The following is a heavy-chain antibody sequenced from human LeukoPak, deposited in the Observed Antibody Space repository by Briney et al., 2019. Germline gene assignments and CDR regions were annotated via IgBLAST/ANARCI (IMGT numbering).Heavy chain of an antibody. CDR1: GGSFSGYY. V-gene: IGHV4-34*01. J-gene: IGHJ4*02. CDR2: INHSGST. CDR3: ASGYSSSYGY. Sequence: PSETLSLTCAVYGGSFSGYYWSWIRHPPGKGLEWIGEINHSGSTNYNPSLKSRVTISVDTSKNQFSLKLSSVTAADTAVYYCASGYSSSYGYWGQGTLVTVSS. D-gene: IGHD6-13*01.